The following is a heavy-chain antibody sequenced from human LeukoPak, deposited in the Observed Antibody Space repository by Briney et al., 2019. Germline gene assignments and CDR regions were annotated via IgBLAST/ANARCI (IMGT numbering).Heavy chain of an antibody. V-gene: IGHV4-59*01. CDR1: GGSITTYF. Sequence: SETLSLTWTVSGGSITTYFWSWIRQPPGKGLEWIGYISYSGSTNNNPSLKSRVTTSLDTSKNQFSLKLTSVTAADSAVYYCAGSSGWSGVLDYWGQGALVTVSS. CDR3: AGSSGWSGVLDY. D-gene: IGHD6-19*01. J-gene: IGHJ4*02. CDR2: ISYSGST.